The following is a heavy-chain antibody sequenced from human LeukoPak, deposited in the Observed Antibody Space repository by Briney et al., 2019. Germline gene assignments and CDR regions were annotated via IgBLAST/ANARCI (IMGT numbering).Heavy chain of an antibody. CDR2: INPNSGGT. J-gene: IGHJ5*02. CDR1: GYTFTGYY. Sequence: ASVKVSCKASGYTFTGYYMHWVRQAPGQGLEWMGWINPNSGGTNYAQKFQGRVTMTRDTSISTAYMELSRLRSDDTAVYYCARRPRLNYVWGKSNWFDPWGQGTLVTVSS. D-gene: IGHD3-16*01. CDR3: ARRPRLNYVWGKSNWFDP. V-gene: IGHV1-2*02.